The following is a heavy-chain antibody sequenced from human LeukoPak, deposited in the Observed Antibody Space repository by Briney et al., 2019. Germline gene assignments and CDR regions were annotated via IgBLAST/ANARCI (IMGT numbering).Heavy chain of an antibody. J-gene: IGHJ5*02. Sequence: ASVKVSCKASGGTFSSYAISWVRQAPGQGLEWMGGIIPIFGTANYAQKFQGRVTITADESTSTAYMELSSLRSEDTAVYYCARAGTAAAGTSSWFDPWGQGTLVTVSS. CDR1: GGTFSSYA. CDR3: ARAGTAAAGTSSWFDP. D-gene: IGHD6-13*01. CDR2: IIPIFGTA. V-gene: IGHV1-69*13.